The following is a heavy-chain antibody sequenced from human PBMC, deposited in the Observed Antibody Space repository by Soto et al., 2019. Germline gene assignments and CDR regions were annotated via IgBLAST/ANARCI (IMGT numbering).Heavy chain of an antibody. Sequence: QVQLVQSGAEVKKPGASVKVSCKASVYTFTSYGISWVRQAPGQGLEWMGWIRAYNGYTNYAQKFQGRVTITTDTSTSTAYMELRSLISDDTAVYYCARASDGYRSGWYVGYFDYWGQGTLVTVSS. CDR2: IRAYNGYT. J-gene: IGHJ4*02. CDR1: VYTFTSYG. V-gene: IGHV1-18*04. CDR3: ARASDGYRSGWYVGYFDY. D-gene: IGHD6-19*01.